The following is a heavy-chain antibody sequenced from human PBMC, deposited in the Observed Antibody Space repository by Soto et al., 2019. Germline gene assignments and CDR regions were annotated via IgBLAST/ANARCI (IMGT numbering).Heavy chain of an antibody. CDR2: IKSKGDGGAT. D-gene: IGHD3-10*01. CDR1: GFTFSTAW. J-gene: IGHJ4*02. Sequence: GGSLRLSCAASGFTFSTAWMNWVRQAPDKGLEWVARIKSKGDGGATDYAAPVRGRFTISRDDSNKTVCLQMDSLRTEDTAVYYCTAGAPFEYWGQGTQVTVSS. CDR3: TAGAPFEY. V-gene: IGHV3-15*01.